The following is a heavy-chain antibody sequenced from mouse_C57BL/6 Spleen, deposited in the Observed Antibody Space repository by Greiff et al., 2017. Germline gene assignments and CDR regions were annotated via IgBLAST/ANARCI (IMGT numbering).Heavy chain of an antibody. CDR2: IRNKANNHAT. CDR1: GFTFSDAW. CDR3: TIKAHYGSSYDWYFDV. V-gene: IGHV6-6*01. J-gene: IGHJ1*03. Sequence: EVQLVESGGGLVQPGGSMKLSCAASGFTFSDAWMDWVRQSPEKGLEWVAEIRNKANNHATYYAESVKGRFTISRDDSKSSVYLQMNSLRAEDTGIYYCTIKAHYGSSYDWYFDVWGTGTTVTVSS. D-gene: IGHD1-1*01.